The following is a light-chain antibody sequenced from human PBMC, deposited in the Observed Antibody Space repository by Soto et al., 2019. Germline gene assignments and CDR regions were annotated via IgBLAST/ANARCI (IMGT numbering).Light chain of an antibody. CDR2: GNS. CDR3: QSYDSSLSGYV. Sequence: QPVLTQPPSVSVAPGQGVTISCTGSSSNIGAGYDVHWYQQLPGTAPKLLIYGNSNRPSGVPDRFSGSKSGTSASLAITGLQAEDEADYYCQSYDSSLSGYVFGTGTKVTVL. J-gene: IGLJ1*01. CDR1: SSNIGAGYD. V-gene: IGLV1-40*01.